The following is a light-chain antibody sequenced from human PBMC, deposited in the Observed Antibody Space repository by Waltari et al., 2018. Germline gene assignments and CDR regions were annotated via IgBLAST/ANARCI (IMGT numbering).Light chain of an antibody. V-gene: IGKV3-20*01. J-gene: IGKJ1*01. CDR2: GAS. CDR1: ESVTKY. Sequence: EIVLTQSPGTLSLSQGERATLSCRASESVTKYVAWYQHKPGQAPRLLIYGASTRVIGIPDRISGSGSGTDFTLTITRLEPEDFAMYYCQQYVSSPKTFGPGTKVEIK. CDR3: QQYVSSPKT.